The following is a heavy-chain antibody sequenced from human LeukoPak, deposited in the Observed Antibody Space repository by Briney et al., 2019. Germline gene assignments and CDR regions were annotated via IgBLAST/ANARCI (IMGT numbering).Heavy chain of an antibody. D-gene: IGHD3-3*01. V-gene: IGHV4-34*01. CDR1: GGSFSGYY. J-gene: IGHJ4*02. CDR2: INHSGST. Sequence: SETLSLTCAVYGGSFSGYYWSWIRQPPGKGLEWIGEINHSGSTNYNPSLKSRVTISVDTSKNQFSLKLSFVTAADTAVYYCARGDFWSGYWGQGTLVTVSS. CDR3: ARGDFWSGY.